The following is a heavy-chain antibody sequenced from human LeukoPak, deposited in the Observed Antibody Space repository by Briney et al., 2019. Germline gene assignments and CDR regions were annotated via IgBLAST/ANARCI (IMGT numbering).Heavy chain of an antibody. V-gene: IGHV3-48*03. CDR2: ISSSGNTV. D-gene: IGHD2-15*01. Sequence: WVRQAPGKGLEWISYISSSGNTVYYADSVKGRFTISRDNAKNSLYLQMNSLRVEDTAVYYCARSYCSGGNCYKRVNASDIWGQGTMVTVSS. J-gene: IGHJ3*02. CDR3: ARSYCSGGNCYKRVNASDI.